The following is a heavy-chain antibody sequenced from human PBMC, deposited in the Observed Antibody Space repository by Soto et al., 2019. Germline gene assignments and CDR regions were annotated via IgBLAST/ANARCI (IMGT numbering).Heavy chain of an antibody. CDR2: ISSSSSYI. V-gene: IGHV3-21*01. J-gene: IGHJ4*02. D-gene: IGHD5-12*01. CDR3: ARDLGEWLRFVAPSALIDY. Sequence: EVQLVESGGGLVKPGGSLRLSCAASGFTFSSYSMNWVRQAPGKGLEWVSSISSSSSYIYYADSVKGRFTISRDNAKNSLYLQMNSLRAEDTAVYYCARDLGEWLRFVAPSALIDYWGQGTLVTVSS. CDR1: GFTFSSYS.